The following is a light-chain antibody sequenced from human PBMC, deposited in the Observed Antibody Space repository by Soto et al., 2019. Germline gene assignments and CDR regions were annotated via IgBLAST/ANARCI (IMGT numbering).Light chain of an antibody. Sequence: QSVLTQPPSASGSPGHSVTLSCTGTSSDVGGYNYVSWYQQHPGKAPKLMIYEVTKRPSGVPDRFSGSKSGNTASLTVSGLQAEDEAHYYCSSYAGNYNLVFGGGTQLTVL. J-gene: IGLJ2*01. V-gene: IGLV2-8*01. CDR3: SSYAGNYNLV. CDR2: EVT. CDR1: SSDVGGYNY.